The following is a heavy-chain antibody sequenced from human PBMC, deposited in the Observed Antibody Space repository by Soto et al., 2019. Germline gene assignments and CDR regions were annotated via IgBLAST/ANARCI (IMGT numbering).Heavy chain of an antibody. CDR1: GGSFSGYY. CDR3: ARGGTPLLGWGSYRYNNWFDP. J-gene: IGHJ5*02. V-gene: IGHV4-34*01. D-gene: IGHD3-16*02. Sequence: PSETLSLTCAVYGGSFSGYYWSWIRKPPGKGLEWIGEINHSGSTNYNPSLKSRVTISVDTSKNQFSLKLSSVTAADTAVYYCARGGTPLLGWGSYRYNNWFDPWGQGTLVTVSS. CDR2: INHSGST.